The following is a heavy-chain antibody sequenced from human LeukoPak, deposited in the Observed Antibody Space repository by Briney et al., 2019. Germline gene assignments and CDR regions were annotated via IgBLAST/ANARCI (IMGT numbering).Heavy chain of an antibody. J-gene: IGHJ4*02. CDR2: VNLQGST. CDR1: GRSISNTNW. Sequence: SGTLSLTCGVSGRSISNTNWWTWLRQPPGEGLEWIGEVNLQGSTNYNPSLKSRVAISVDKSENHISLKLTSVTAADTAVYYCAREGGPYRPLDYSGQGTLVTVAS. V-gene: IGHV4-4*02. CDR3: AREGGPYRPLDY.